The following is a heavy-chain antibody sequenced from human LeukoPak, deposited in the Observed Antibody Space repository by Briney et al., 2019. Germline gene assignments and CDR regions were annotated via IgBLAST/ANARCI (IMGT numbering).Heavy chain of an antibody. CDR2: ISAGNGNT. CDR3: AREGLLLWFGELGKNWFDP. D-gene: IGHD3-10*01. J-gene: IGHJ5*02. Sequence: ASVKVSCKASGYTFTTYTIHWVRQAPGQRLEWMGWISAGNGNTKYSQKFQGRVTITRDTSASTAYMELSSLRSEDTAVYYCAREGLLLWFGELGKNWFDPWGQGTLVTVSS. V-gene: IGHV1-3*01. CDR1: GYTFTTYT.